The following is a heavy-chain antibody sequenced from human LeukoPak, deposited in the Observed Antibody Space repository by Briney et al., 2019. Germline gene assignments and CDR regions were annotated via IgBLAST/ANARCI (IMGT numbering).Heavy chain of an antibody. J-gene: IGHJ6*03. Sequence: GGSLRLSCAASGFTFSSYGMSWVRQAPGKGLEWVSAISGSGGSTYYADSVKGRFTISRDNSKNTLYLQMNSLRAEDTAVYYCAKAGLSYGDYYYMDVWGKGTTVTVSS. D-gene: IGHD1-26*01. CDR2: ISGSGGST. CDR1: GFTFSSYG. V-gene: IGHV3-23*01. CDR3: AKAGLSYGDYYYMDV.